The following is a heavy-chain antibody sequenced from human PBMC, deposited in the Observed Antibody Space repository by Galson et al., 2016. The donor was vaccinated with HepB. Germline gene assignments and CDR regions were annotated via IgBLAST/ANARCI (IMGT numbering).Heavy chain of an antibody. V-gene: IGHV1-2*04. Sequence: SVKVSCKASGYTFTGYYIHWVRQAPGQGLEWMGWINPDSGGTNYAQKLQAWVTMTRDTSINTAYMELSSLRSDDTAVYYCARMGRGSLNLEYWGQGTLVTVSS. D-gene: IGHD3-10*01. CDR2: INPDSGGT. CDR3: ARMGRGSLNLEY. J-gene: IGHJ4*02. CDR1: GYTFTGYY.